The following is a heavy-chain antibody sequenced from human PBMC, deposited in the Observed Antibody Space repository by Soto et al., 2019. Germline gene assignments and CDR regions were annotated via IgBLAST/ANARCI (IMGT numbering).Heavy chain of an antibody. D-gene: IGHD3-3*01. V-gene: IGHV1-18*01. J-gene: IGHJ6*02. CDR3: AREMLYYDFWSGYYTHYYGMDV. Sequence: ASVKVSCKTSGGTFSSYAISWGRKAHGQGLEWMGWISAYSGNTNYAQKLQGRVTMTTDTSTSTAYMELRSLRSDDTAVYYCAREMLYYDFWSGYYTHYYGMDVWGQGTTVTVSS. CDR2: ISAYSGNT. CDR1: GGTFSSYA.